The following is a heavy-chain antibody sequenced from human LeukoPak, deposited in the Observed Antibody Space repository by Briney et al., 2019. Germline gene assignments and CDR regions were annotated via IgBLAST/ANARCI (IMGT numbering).Heavy chain of an antibody. CDR3: VKDYSTIAAAANPLFDY. D-gene: IGHD6-13*01. Sequence: GGSLRLSCAASGFTFSSYWMHWVRQAPGKGLEWVSGITGSGDTTFYADSVKGRFTISRDNSKNTLYLQMHSLRAEDTAVYYCVKDYSTIAAAANPLFDYWGQGALVTVSS. CDR2: ITGSGDTT. V-gene: IGHV3-23*01. CDR1: GFTFSSYW. J-gene: IGHJ4*02.